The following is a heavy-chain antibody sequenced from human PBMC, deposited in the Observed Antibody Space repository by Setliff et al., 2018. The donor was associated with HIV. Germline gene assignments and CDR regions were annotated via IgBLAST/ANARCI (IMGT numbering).Heavy chain of an antibody. CDR2: INPSSGDT. V-gene: IGHV1-46*01. CDR3: ARGHHFSWYFDL. J-gene: IGHJ2*01. CDR1: GYSFTNYY. Sequence: ASVKVSCKASGYSFTNYYIHWVRQAPGQGLEWMGVINPSSGDTLYAQNFQGRVTVTRDTSTSTVYMELSSLRSEDTAVYYCARGHHFSWYFDLWGPGTLVTVSS.